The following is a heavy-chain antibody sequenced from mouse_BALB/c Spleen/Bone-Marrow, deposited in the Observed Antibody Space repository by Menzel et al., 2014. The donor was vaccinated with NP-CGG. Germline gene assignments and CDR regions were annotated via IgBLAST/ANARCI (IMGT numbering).Heavy chain of an antibody. CDR3: ARDAGDWYFDV. J-gene: IGHJ1*01. CDR1: GFTFSDFY. Sequence: EVKLVESGGGLVQPGGSLRLSCATSGFTFSDFYMEWVRQPPGKRLEWIAASRNKANDYTTEYSASVKGRFIVSIDTSQSILYLQMNALRAEDTAIYYCARDAGDWYFDVWGAGTTVTVSS. CDR2: SRNKANDYTT. V-gene: IGHV7-1*02.